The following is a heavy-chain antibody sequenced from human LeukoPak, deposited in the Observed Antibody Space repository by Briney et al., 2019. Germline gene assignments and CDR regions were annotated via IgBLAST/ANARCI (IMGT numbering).Heavy chain of an antibody. CDR3: ARGATRRADY. Sequence: ASVKVSCKASGYTFTSFDITWVRQAPGQGLEWMGWISAYNGNTNYAQKLQGRVTMTTDTSTSTAYTELRSLRSDDTAVYYCARGATRRADYWGQGTLVTVSS. CDR1: GYTFTSFD. CDR2: ISAYNGNT. J-gene: IGHJ4*02. V-gene: IGHV1-18*01. D-gene: IGHD5-24*01.